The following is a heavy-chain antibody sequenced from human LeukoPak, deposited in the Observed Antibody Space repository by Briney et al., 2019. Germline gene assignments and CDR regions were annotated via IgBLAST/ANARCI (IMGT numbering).Heavy chain of an antibody. CDR1: GFTFSSYA. CDR2: ISYDGSNK. J-gene: IGHJ4*02. D-gene: IGHD1-26*01. V-gene: IGHV3-30-3*01. Sequence: GRSLRLSCAASGFTFSSYAMLWVRQAPGKGLEWVAVISYDGSNKYYADSVKGRFTISRDNSKNTLYLQMNSLRAEDTAVYYCARDQGVGYFDYWGQGTLVTVSS. CDR3: ARDQGVGYFDY.